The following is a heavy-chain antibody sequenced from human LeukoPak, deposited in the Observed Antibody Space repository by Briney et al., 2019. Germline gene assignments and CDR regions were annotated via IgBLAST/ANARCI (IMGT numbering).Heavy chain of an antibody. CDR2: INPNSGGT. V-gene: IGHV1-2*02. Sequence: ASVKVSCKASGYTFTSYYMHWVRQAPGQGLEWMGWINPNSGGTNYAQKFQGRVTMTRDTSISTAYMELSRLRSDDTAVYYCARIESAELQLDYWGQGTLVTVSS. CDR3: ARIESAELQLDY. CDR1: GYTFTSYY. D-gene: IGHD1-7*01. J-gene: IGHJ4*02.